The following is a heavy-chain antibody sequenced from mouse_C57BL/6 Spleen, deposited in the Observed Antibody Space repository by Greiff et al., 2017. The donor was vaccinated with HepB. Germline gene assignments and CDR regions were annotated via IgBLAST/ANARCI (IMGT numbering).Heavy chain of an antibody. CDR2: IRSKSSNYAT. CDR1: GFTFNTYA. CDR3: VRDGSSPHYYAMDY. J-gene: IGHJ4*01. Sequence: DVQLQESGGGLVQPKGSLKLSCAASGFTFNTYAMHWVRQAPGKGLEWVARIRSKSSNYATYYADSVKDRFTISRDDSQSMLYLQMNNLKTEDTAMYYCVRDGSSPHYYAMDYWGQGTSVTVSS. D-gene: IGHD1-1*01. V-gene: IGHV10-3*01.